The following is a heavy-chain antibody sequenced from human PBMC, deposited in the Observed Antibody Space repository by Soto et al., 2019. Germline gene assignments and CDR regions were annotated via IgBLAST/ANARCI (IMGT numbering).Heavy chain of an antibody. J-gene: IGHJ3*02. CDR2: INPYNANT. CDR1: GYTFTNHG. CDR3: ARDPVAGIWGDAFDI. V-gene: IGHV1-18*04. D-gene: IGHD3-16*01. Sequence: ASVKVSCKTSGYTFTNHGINWVRQAPGQGLEWMGWINPYNANTNYAQKLQGRVTTTTDTSTSTAYMDLRSLTSDDTAVYYCARDPVAGIWGDAFDILCQVTMVT.